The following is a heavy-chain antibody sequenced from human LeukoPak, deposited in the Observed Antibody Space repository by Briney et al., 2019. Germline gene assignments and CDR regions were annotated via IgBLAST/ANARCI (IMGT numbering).Heavy chain of an antibody. CDR1: GGTFSSYA. V-gene: IGHV1-69*04. Sequence: SVTVSCKASGGTFSSYAISWVRQAPGQGLEWMGRIIPILGIANYAQKFQGRVTITADKSTSTAYMELSSLRSEDTAVYYCARELGGLRYSGYDRNYYGMDVWGQGTTVTVSS. CDR3: ARELGGLRYSGYDRNYYGMDV. CDR2: IIPILGIA. D-gene: IGHD5-12*01. J-gene: IGHJ6*02.